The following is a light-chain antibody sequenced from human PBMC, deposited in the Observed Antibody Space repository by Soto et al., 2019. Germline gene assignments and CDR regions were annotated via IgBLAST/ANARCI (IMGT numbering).Light chain of an antibody. CDR2: DAS. J-gene: IGKJ1*01. CDR3: QQYKSYSAT. CDR1: QTISSW. V-gene: IGKV1-5*01. Sequence: DIHLTPSPSTLSGSVGDRVTITCRASQTISSWLAWYQQKPGKAPKLLIYDASSLESGVPSRFSGSGSGTEFTLTISSLQPDDFATYYCQQYKSYSATFGQGAKVDIK.